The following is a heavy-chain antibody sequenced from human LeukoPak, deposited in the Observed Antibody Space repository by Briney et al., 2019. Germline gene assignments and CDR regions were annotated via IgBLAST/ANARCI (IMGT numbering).Heavy chain of an antibody. CDR1: GGSMIDHY. V-gene: IGHV4-59*11. CDR3: ARGSDSGYDPFDY. D-gene: IGHD5-12*01. J-gene: IGHJ4*02. Sequence: KTSETLSLTCTVSGGSMIDHYWSWVRQPPGKGLEWVGYMHHSGKANSNPSLKSRVTISVDTSKNQVSLKLSSVTAADTAVYYCARGSDSGYDPFDYWGQGTLVTVSS. CDR2: MHHSGKA.